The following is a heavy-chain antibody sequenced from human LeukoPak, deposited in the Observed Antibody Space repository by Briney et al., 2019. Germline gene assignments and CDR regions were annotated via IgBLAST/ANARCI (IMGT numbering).Heavy chain of an antibody. CDR3: AKGSIGEYYYYGMDV. CDR1: GFTFSSYW. CDR2: IKQDGSEK. Sequence: GGSLRLSCAASGFTFSSYWMSWVRQAPGKGLEWVANIKQDGSEKYYVDSLKGRFANSRDNAENTLYLQMNSLRAEDTAVYYCAKGSIGEYYYYGMDVWGQGTTVTVSS. D-gene: IGHD6-6*01. J-gene: IGHJ6*02. V-gene: IGHV3-7*03.